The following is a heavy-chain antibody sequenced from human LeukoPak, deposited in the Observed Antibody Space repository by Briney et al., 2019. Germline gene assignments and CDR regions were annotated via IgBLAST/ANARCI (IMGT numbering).Heavy chain of an antibody. CDR2: ISSSSSYI. CDR3: ARDILGSQTPFDY. CDR1: GFTFSSYA. D-gene: IGHD1-26*01. Sequence: PGGSLRLSCAASGFTFSSYAMSWVRQAPGKGLAWVSSISSSSSYIYYADSVKGRFTISRDNARNSLYLQMNSLRAEDTAVYYCARDILGSQTPFDYWGQGTLVTVSS. J-gene: IGHJ4*02. V-gene: IGHV3-21*01.